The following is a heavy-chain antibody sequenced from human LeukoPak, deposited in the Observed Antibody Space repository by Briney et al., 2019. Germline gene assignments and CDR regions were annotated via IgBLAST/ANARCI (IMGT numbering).Heavy chain of an antibody. V-gene: IGHV4-38-2*01. J-gene: IGHJ4*02. CDR2: IYHSGST. Sequence: SETLSLTCAVSGYSISSDYYWGWIRQPPGKGLAWIGSIYHSGSTYYNPSLKSRVTISVDTSKNQFSLKLSSVTAADTAVYYCASRRYFDWLFDYWGQGTLVTVSS. CDR3: ASRRYFDWLFDY. D-gene: IGHD3-9*01. CDR1: GYSISSDYY.